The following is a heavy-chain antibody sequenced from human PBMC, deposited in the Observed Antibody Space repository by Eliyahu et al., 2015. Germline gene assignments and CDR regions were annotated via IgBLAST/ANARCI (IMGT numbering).Heavy chain of an antibody. CDR1: GFTFSNXS. V-gene: IGHV3-21*01. CDR2: ISTSSNYX. J-gene: IGHJ4*02. CDR3: XRGXHILVXGVVTPFDH. D-gene: IGHD3-3*01. Sequence: EVQLVESGGGLVESGGSLXLSCAASGFTFSNXSMNWVRQAPGKGLECVSSISTSSNYXYYADSVKGRXTIXRDNARNSLFLQMSSLRAEDTAVYFCXRGXHILVXGVVTPFDHWGQGSLVTVSS.